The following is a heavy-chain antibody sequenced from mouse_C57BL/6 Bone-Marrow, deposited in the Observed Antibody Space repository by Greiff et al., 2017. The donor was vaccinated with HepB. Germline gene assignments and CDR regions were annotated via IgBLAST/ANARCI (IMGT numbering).Heavy chain of an antibody. CDR2: IDPYSGGT. CDR3: ARSEVITTIVEAFAY. V-gene: IGHV1-72*01. Sequence: VQLQQPGAELVKPGASVKLSCKASGYTFTSYWMHWVKQRPGRGLEWIGRIDPYSGGTKYNEKFKSKATLTVDKPSSTAYMQLSSLTSEDSAVYYCARSEVITTIVEAFAYWGQGTLVTVSA. CDR1: GYTFTSYW. J-gene: IGHJ3*01. D-gene: IGHD1-1*01.